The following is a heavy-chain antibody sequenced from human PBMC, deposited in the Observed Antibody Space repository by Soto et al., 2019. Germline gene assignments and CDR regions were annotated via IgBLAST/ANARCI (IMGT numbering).Heavy chain of an antibody. CDR1: GFTFSSYA. V-gene: IGHV3-23*01. J-gene: IGHJ4*02. CDR3: AKERSVVVVVAATGFDY. D-gene: IGHD2-15*01. CDR2: ISGSGGST. Sequence: GGSLRLSCAASGFTFSSYAMSWVRQAPGKGLEWVSAISGSGGSTYYADSVKGRFTISRDNSKNTLYLQMNSLRAEDTAVYYCAKERSVVVVVAATGFDYWGQETLVTVSS.